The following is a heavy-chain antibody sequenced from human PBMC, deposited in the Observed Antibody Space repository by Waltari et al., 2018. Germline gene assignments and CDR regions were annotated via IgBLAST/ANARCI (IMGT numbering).Heavy chain of an antibody. V-gene: IGHV3-23*03. D-gene: IGHD2-15*01. CDR2: IYSGGST. CDR3: AKAYCSGGSCYFDY. CDR1: GFTFSSYA. Sequence: EVQLLESGGGLVQPGGSLRLSCAASGFTFSSYAISWVRQAPGKGLEWVSVIYSGGSTYYADSVKGRFTISRDNSKNTLYLQMNSLRAEDTAVYYCAKAYCSGGSCYFDYWGQGTLVTVSS. J-gene: IGHJ4*02.